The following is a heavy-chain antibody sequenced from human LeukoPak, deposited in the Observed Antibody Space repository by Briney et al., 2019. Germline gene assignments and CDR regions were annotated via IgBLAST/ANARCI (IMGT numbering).Heavy chain of an antibody. D-gene: IGHD7-27*01. V-gene: IGHV4-59*01. CDR2: IYYSGST. CDR3: ARGAKLGVDY. CDR1: GGSFSGYY. J-gene: IGHJ4*02. Sequence: PSETLSLTCAVYGGSFSGYYWSWIRQPPGKGLEWIGYIYYSGSTNYNLSLKSRVTISVDKSKNQFSLRLSSVTAADTAVYYCARGAKLGVDYWGQGTLVTVSA.